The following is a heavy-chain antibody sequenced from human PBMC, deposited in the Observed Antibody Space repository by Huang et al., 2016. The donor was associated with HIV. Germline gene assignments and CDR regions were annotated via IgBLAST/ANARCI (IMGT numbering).Heavy chain of an antibody. D-gene: IGHD3-3*01. Sequence: QVHLVQSGPEVKKPGASVRVSCETSGYTFTSYGISWVRQAPGQGLEGTGASSTYNEKTNYAQSCQGRVTMTTDRSTCTAYMDLRSLRYDDTAVYYCARALTSGYYDFLSGYLNYHGMDVWGQGTTVTVSS. J-gene: IGHJ6*02. CDR1: GYTFTSYG. V-gene: IGHV1-18*04. CDR3: ARALTSGYYDFLSGYLNYHGMDV. CDR2: SSTYNEKT.